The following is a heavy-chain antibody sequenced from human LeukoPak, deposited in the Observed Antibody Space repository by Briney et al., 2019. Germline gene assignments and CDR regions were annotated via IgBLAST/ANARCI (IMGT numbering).Heavy chain of an antibody. CDR1: GFTFSSYA. D-gene: IGHD3-22*01. J-gene: IGHJ3*02. CDR2: ISGSGGST. CDR3: AKSTYDSSGYSDI. Sequence: GGSLRLSCAASGFTFSSYAMSWVRQAPGKGLEWVSAISGSGGSTYYADSVKGRFTISRDNSKNTLYLQMNSLRAEDTAVHYCAKSTYDSSGYSDIWGQGTMVTVSS. V-gene: IGHV3-23*01.